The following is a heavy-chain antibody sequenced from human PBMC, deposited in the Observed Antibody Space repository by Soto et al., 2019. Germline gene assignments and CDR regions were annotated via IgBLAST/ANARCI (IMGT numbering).Heavy chain of an antibody. Sequence: KTSETLSLTCAVYGGSFSGYYWSWIRQPPGKGLEWIGEINHSGSTNYNPSLKSRVTISVDTSKNQFSLKLSSVTAADTAVYYCARGPSATRGYSYVLWGVLKGPRDYGMDVWGQGTTVTVSS. CDR3: ARGPSATRGYSYVLWGVLKGPRDYGMDV. CDR2: INHSGST. CDR1: GGSFSGYY. J-gene: IGHJ6*02. V-gene: IGHV4-34*01. D-gene: IGHD5-18*01.